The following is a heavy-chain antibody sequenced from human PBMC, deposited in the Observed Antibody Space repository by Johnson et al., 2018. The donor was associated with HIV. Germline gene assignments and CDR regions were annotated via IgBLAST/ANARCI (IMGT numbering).Heavy chain of an antibody. CDR2: ISYDGSNK. V-gene: IGHV3-30-3*01. CDR3: ARSPRIVVGVAATWGDAFDI. Sequence: QVQLVESGGGVVQPGRSLRLSCAASGFTFSSYAMHWVRQAPGKGLEWVAVISYDGSNKYYADSVKGRFTISRDNSKNKLYLQMNSLRAEDTAVYYCARSPRIVVGVAATWGDAFDIWGQGTMVTVSS. CDR1: GFTFSSYA. J-gene: IGHJ3*02. D-gene: IGHD2-15*01.